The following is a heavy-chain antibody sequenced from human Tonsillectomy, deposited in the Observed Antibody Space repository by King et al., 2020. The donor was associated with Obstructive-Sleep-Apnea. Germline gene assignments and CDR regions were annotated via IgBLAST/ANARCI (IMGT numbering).Heavy chain of an antibody. CDR2: IKQDGSEK. CDR1: GFTFSSYW. J-gene: IGHJ1*01. CDR3: ASRGDSGSYADFQH. D-gene: IGHD1-26*01. V-gene: IGHV3-7*01. Sequence: VQLVESGGGLVQPGGSLRLSCAASGFTFSSYWMSWVRQAPGKGLEWVANIKQDGSEKYYVDSVKGRFTISRDNAKNSLYLQMNSLRAEDTAVYYCASRGDSGSYADFQHWGQGTLVTVSS.